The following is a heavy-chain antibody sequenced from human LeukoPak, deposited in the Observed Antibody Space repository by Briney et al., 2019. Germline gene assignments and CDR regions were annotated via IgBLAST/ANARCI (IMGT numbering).Heavy chain of an antibody. D-gene: IGHD3-10*01. CDR1: GGTIRSSSHY. Sequence: RPSETLSLTCSASGGTIRSSSHYWGWIRQPPGKGLEWIGTIYESGSTYYNPSLKSRVTISVDTSKNQFSLKLSSVTASDTAGYCCARPRKGRGSPSYFDTWGEGTLVTVSS. J-gene: IGHJ4*02. V-gene: IGHV4-39*01. CDR2: IYESGST. CDR3: ARPRKGRGSPSYFDT.